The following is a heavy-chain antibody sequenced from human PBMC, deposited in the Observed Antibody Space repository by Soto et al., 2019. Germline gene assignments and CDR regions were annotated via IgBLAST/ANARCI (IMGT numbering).Heavy chain of an antibody. V-gene: IGHV1-69*13. Sequence: VKAAGRGSGSNCSSQGMRYVRQAPGQGLEFMGGIMPIFGTTNYAQKFRGRVTITADEPTSTVYMELRSLRSEDTAVYYCARVSGRSWYNWFDPWVQGTPFTVSS. CDR3: ARVSGRSWYNWFDP. CDR2: IMPIFGTT. J-gene: IGHJ5*02. D-gene: IGHD6-13*01. CDR1: GSNCSSQG.